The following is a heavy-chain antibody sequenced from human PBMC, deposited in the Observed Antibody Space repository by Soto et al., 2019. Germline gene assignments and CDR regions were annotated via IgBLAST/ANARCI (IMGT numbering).Heavy chain of an antibody. CDR2: IYYSGST. V-gene: IGHV4-30-4*01. Sequence: SETLSLTCTVSGGSISSGDYYWSWIRQPPGKGLEWIGYIYYSGSTYYNPSLKSRVTISVDTSKNQFSLKLSSVTAADTAVYYCARDQYCSGGSCYLYYYYGMDVWGQGTTVTVS. J-gene: IGHJ6*02. CDR3: ARDQYCSGGSCYLYYYYGMDV. D-gene: IGHD2-15*01. CDR1: GGSISSGDYY.